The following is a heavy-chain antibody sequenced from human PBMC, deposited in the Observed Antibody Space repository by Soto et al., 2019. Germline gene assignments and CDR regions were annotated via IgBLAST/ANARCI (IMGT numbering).Heavy chain of an antibody. Sequence: QVQLQESGPGLLKASETLSLTCSVSGGSVRSGNHFWDWIRQPPGRGVEWLGYMYYTGVTNYNPSLESRVSMSVHTSKDQFSLNLTSLTAADTAVYYCARGGEPLGYYGLDVGGQATTVTVSS. CDR1: GGSVRSGNHF. CDR2: MYYTGVT. CDR3: ARGGEPLGYYGLDV. V-gene: IGHV4-61*01. J-gene: IGHJ6*02.